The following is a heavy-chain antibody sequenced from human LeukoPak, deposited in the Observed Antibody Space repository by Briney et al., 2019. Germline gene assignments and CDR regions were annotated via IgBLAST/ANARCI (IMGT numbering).Heavy chain of an antibody. J-gene: IGHJ6*04. CDR1: GFTFSNAW. D-gene: IGHD2-2*01. CDR2: IKSKTDGGTT. CDR3: TTPEACSSTSCYSFYYYYGMDV. V-gene: IGHV3-15*01. Sequence: GGSLRLSCAASGFTFSNAWMSWVRQAPGKGLEWVGRIKSKTDGGTTDYAAPVRGRFTISRDDSKNTLYLQMNSLKTEDTAVYYCTTPEACSSTSCYSFYYYYGMDVWGKGTTVTVSS.